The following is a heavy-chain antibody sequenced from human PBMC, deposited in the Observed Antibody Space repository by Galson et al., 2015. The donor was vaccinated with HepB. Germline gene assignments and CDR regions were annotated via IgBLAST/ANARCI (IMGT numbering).Heavy chain of an antibody. J-gene: IGHJ4*02. Sequence: SVKVSCKASGYTFTSYYMHWVRQAPGQGLEWMGIINPSGGSTSYAQKFRGRVTMTRDTSTSTVYMELSSLRSEDTAVYYCARGSPDYYDSSGYYSGDYWGQGTLVTVSS. CDR3: ARGSPDYYDSSGYYSGDY. CDR2: INPSGGST. V-gene: IGHV1-46*03. CDR1: GYTFTSYY. D-gene: IGHD3-22*01.